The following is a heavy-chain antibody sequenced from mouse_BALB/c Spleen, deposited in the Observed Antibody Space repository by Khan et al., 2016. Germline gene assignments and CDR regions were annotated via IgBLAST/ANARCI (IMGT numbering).Heavy chain of an antibody. V-gene: IGHV1-5*01. J-gene: IGHJ1*01. CDR1: GYSFTSYW. Sequence: VQLQQSGTVLARPGASVKMSCKATGYSFTSYWMHWVKQRPGQGLEWIGGIYPGNSDTSYNQKFKGKATLTAVTSASTAYMEFSSLTNEDSAVYNCGRDGDWCIDVWGAGTTVTVSS. CDR2: IYPGNSDT. D-gene: IGHD2-3*01. CDR3: GRDGDWCIDV.